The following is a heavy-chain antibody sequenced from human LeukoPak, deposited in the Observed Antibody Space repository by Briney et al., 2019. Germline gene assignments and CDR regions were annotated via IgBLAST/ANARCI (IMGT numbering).Heavy chain of an antibody. Sequence: ASVKVSFKSAGYTFLNYDFTWVRQAPGQGLEWMGWISAHNYNTKYAQRFQGRVAMTADTSTTTAYMELRSLRSDDTAVYYCARVADYGSGSHLFDYWGRGTLVAVSS. CDR2: ISAHNYNT. CDR1: GYTFLNYD. J-gene: IGHJ4*02. CDR3: ARVADYGSGSHLFDY. V-gene: IGHV1-18*01. D-gene: IGHD3-10*01.